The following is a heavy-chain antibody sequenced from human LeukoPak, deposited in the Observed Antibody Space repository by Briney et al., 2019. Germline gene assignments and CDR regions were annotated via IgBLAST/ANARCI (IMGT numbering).Heavy chain of an antibody. CDR2: ISYDGSNK. V-gene: IGHV3-30-3*01. D-gene: IGHD3-10*01. CDR3: AREGDGSGSYPYYFDY. J-gene: IGHJ4*02. CDR1: GFTFSSYA. Sequence: PGGSLRLSCAASGFTFSSYAMHWVRQAPGKGLEWVAVISYDGSNKYYADSVKGRFTIPRDNSKNTLYLQMSSLRAEDTAVYYCAREGDGSGSYPYYFDYWGQGTLVTVSS.